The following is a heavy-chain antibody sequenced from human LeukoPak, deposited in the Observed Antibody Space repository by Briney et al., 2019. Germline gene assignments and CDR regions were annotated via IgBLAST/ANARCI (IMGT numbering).Heavy chain of an antibody. D-gene: IGHD2-8*01. V-gene: IGHV3-7*01. J-gene: IGHJ4*02. CDR3: ARDKWSRSY. CDR1: GFTFNTYW. CDR2: INQDGSEK. Sequence: PGGSLRLSCAASGFTFNTYWMSWVRQAPGKGLEWVANINQDGSEKYYVDSVKGRITISRDNAKSSLYLQMNSLRAEDTAVYYCARDKWSRSYWGQGTLVTVSS.